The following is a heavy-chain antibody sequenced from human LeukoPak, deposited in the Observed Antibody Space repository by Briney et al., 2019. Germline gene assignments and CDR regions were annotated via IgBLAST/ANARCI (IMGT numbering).Heavy chain of an antibody. V-gene: IGHV3-7*03. Sequence: GSLRLSCAASGFALSSHWMTWVRQVPGRGPEWVANVNRDGSEAYYLDSVKGRFTISKDDAKNSLYLQMNSLRAEDTALYHCARNNGMDVWGQGTTVIVSS. J-gene: IGHJ6*02. CDR3: ARNNGMDV. CDR2: VNRDGSEA. CDR1: GFALSSHW.